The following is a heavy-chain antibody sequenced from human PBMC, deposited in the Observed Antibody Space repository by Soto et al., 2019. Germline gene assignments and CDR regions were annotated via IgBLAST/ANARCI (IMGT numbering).Heavy chain of an antibody. J-gene: IGHJ4*02. CDR3: ARANLGYCSGGSCYSFDY. CDR1: GFTFSSYG. CDR2: IWYDGSNK. V-gene: IGHV3-33*01. D-gene: IGHD2-15*01. Sequence: QVQLVESGGGVVQPGRSLRLSCAASGFTFSSYGMHWVRQAPGKGLEWVAVIWYDGSNKYYADSVKGRFTISRDNSKNTLYLQMISLRAEDTAVYYCARANLGYCSGGSCYSFDYWGQGTLVTVSS.